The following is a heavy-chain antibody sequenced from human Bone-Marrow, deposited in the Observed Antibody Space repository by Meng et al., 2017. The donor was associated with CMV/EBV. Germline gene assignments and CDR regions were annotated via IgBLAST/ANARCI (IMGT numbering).Heavy chain of an antibody. V-gene: IGHV4-30-4*01. CDR3: ARLVSLLIPSARGDFDY. CDR1: GGSISRGDDY. CDR2: ISHSGTT. D-gene: IGHD2-15*01. Sequence: SEPLSLTCTVSGGSISRGDDYWSWTRQAPGKGLEWIGCISHSGTTYYNPSLKSRLTISVDTSSNQFSLNLRSVTAADTATYYCARLVSLLIPSARGDFDYWGRGALVTVSS. J-gene: IGHJ4*02.